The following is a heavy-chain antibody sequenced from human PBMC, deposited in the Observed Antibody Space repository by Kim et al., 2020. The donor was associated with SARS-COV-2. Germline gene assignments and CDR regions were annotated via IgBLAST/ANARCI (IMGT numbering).Heavy chain of an antibody. CDR1: GFTLSSYS. Sequence: GGSLRLSCAASGFTLSSYSMNWVRQAPGKGLEWVSYISSSSSTIYYADSVKGRFTISRDNAKNSLYLQMNSLRDEDTAVYYCARGSPALYYYYGMDVWGQGTTVTVSS. CDR2: ISSSSSTI. D-gene: IGHD1-26*01. J-gene: IGHJ6*02. CDR3: ARGSPALYYYYGMDV. V-gene: IGHV3-48*02.